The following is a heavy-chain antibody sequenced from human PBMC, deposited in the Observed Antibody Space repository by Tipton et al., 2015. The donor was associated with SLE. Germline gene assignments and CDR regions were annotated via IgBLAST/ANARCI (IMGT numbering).Heavy chain of an antibody. CDR3: AKLEYSPDYYDRGAFDI. V-gene: IGHV3-23*01. CDR1: GFTFSTYA. Sequence: SLRLSCAESGFTFSTYAMSWVRQAPGKGLEWVSTISGSGGSTYYADSVKGRFTISRDNSKNTLYLQMNSLRVDDTAVYYCAKLEYSPDYYDRGAFDIWGQGTMVTVSS. J-gene: IGHJ3*02. D-gene: IGHD3-10*02. CDR2: ISGSGGST.